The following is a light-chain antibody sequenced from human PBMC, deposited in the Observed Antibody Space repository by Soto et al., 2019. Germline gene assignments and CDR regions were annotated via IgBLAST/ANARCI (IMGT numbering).Light chain of an antibody. CDR2: DAN. V-gene: IGLV2-23*01. CDR1: SSDVGSYNL. Sequence: QSALTQPASMSGSPGQSITISCTGTSSDVGSYNLVSWYQHHQGEAPKLIIYDANKRPSGISNRFSGSKSGNTASLTISGLQAEDEADYYCCSYAGSTTFYVFGIGTKLTVL. CDR3: CSYAGSTTFYV. J-gene: IGLJ1*01.